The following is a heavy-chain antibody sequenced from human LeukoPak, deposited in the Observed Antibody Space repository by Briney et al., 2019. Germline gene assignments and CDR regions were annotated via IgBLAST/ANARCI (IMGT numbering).Heavy chain of an antibody. Sequence: PSETLSLTCAVSGGSISSTKWWSWVRQPPGEGLEWIGEIYHSGTTNYNPSLKSRVIILVEKCKNQLCLKLSSVTAADTAVYYCARIGELEGFDIWGQGTMFTVSS. CDR2: IYHSGTT. CDR3: ARIGELEGFDI. CDR1: GGSISSTKW. D-gene: IGHD3-10*01. J-gene: IGHJ3*02. V-gene: IGHV4-4*02.